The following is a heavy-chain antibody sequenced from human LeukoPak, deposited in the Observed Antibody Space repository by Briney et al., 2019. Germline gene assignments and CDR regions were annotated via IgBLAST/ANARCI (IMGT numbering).Heavy chain of an antibody. CDR1: GFTFSIYA. Sequence: QAGGSLRLSCAASGFTFSIYAMSWVRQAPGKGLEWVSAISGSGGITYYADSVKGRFTISRDNSKNTLYLQMNSLRAEDTAVYYCAKLEGGYCSGTSCYLHYWGQGTLVTVSS. J-gene: IGHJ4*02. CDR2: ISGSGGIT. V-gene: IGHV3-23*01. D-gene: IGHD2-2*01. CDR3: AKLEGGYCSGTSCYLHY.